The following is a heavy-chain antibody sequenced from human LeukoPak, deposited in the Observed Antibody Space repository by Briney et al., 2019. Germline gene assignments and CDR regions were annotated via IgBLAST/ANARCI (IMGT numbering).Heavy chain of an antibody. Sequence: ASVKVSCKASGYTFTGYYMHWMRQAPGQGLEWMGWINPNSGGTNYAQKFQGWVTMTRDTSISTAYMELSRLRSDDTAVYYCARDTRPIRFLEWKHYYYGMDVWGQGTTVTVSS. V-gene: IGHV1-2*04. CDR3: ARDTRPIRFLEWKHYYYGMDV. CDR1: GYTFTGYY. J-gene: IGHJ6*02. CDR2: INPNSGGT. D-gene: IGHD3-3*01.